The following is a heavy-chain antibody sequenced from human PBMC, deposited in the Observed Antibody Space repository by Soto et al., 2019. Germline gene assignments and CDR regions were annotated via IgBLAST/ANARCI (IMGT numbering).Heavy chain of an antibody. CDR2: IIPIPGTA. D-gene: IGHD2-2*01. CDR3: ARSHGSSTSLEIYYYYYYGMDV. V-gene: IGHV1-69*01. CDR1: GGTCSSYA. Sequence: QVQLVQSGAEVKKPGSSVKVSCKASGGTCSSYAISWVRQAPGQGLEWMGGIIPIPGTANYAQKFQGRVTITADESTSTAYMELSSLRSEDTAVYYCARSHGSSTSLEIYYYYYYGMDVWGQGTTVTVSS. J-gene: IGHJ6*02.